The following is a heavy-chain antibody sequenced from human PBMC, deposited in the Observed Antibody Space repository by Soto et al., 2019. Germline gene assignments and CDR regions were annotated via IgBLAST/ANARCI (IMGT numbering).Heavy chain of an antibody. CDR1: GYTFTDFA. J-gene: IGHJ4*02. Sequence: QVQLVQSGPEVKKPGASVKVSCKAFGYTFTDFAMHWLRLAPGQRLEWMGWINADNGDTKYSEEFQGRVTITRDTSATKASMELNSLRSEDTAVYYGARDRITVVRGVPMIYSWGQGTLGTGSS. CDR2: INADNGDT. V-gene: IGHV1-3*01. CDR3: ARDRITVVRGVPMIYS. D-gene: IGHD3-10*01.